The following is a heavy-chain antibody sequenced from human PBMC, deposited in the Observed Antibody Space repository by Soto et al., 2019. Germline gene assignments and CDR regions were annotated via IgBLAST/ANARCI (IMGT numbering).Heavy chain of an antibody. CDR1: GGSISSYP. J-gene: IGHJ4*02. CDR3: AGDIPSGSYRFDY. CDR2: IYNSGST. Sequence: QVQLQESGPGLVKPSETLSLTCTVSGGSISSYPWSWIRQPPGKGLEWIGYIYNSGSTIYNPSFKSPVTILLDKPKTQFPLKLGSVTAADTAIYYCAGDIPSGSYRFDYWGQGTLVTVSS. D-gene: IGHD1-26*01. V-gene: IGHV4-59*08.